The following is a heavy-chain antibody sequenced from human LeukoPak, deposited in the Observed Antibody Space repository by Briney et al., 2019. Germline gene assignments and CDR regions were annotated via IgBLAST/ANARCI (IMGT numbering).Heavy chain of an antibody. CDR1: GYSISSGYY. Sequence: SETLSLTCAVSGYSISSGYYWGWIRQPPGKGLEWIGSIYHSGSTYYNPSLKSRVTISVDTSKNQFSLKLSSVTAADTAVYYCARAYNWNDSNDYWGQGILVTVSS. CDR2: IYHSGST. CDR3: ARAYNWNDSNDY. V-gene: IGHV4-38-2*01. J-gene: IGHJ4*02. D-gene: IGHD1-1*01.